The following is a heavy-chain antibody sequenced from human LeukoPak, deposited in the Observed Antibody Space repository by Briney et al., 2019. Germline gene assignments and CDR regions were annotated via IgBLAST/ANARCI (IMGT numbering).Heavy chain of an antibody. J-gene: IGHJ4*02. Sequence: GGSLRLSCVASGFAFSSYSMNWVRQAPGQGLEWVSSISSSSSYIYYADSVKGRFTISRDNAKNSLYLQMNSLRAEDTAVYYCARGDRDLYCSSTSCYPVLGGQGTLVTVSS. CDR2: ISSSSSYI. CDR3: ARGDRDLYCSSTSCYPVL. CDR1: GFAFSSYS. D-gene: IGHD2-2*01. V-gene: IGHV3-21*01.